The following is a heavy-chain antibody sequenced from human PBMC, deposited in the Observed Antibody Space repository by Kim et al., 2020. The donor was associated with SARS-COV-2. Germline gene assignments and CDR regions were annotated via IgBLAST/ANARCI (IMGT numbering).Heavy chain of an antibody. Sequence: GGSLRLSCAASGFTVSSSFMSWVRQAPGKGLEGVSVIYSGGNTFYADSVKGRFIISRDNSENTLFLQMNSLRAGDTAVYYCAIDRPNYYMDIWGKGTTVT. CDR1: GFTVSSSF. V-gene: IGHV3-66*01. CDR2: IYSGGNT. CDR3: AIDRPNYYMDI. J-gene: IGHJ6*03.